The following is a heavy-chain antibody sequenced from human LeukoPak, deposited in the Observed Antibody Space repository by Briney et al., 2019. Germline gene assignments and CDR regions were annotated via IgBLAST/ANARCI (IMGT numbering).Heavy chain of an antibody. V-gene: IGHV4-39*02. D-gene: IGHD4-23*01. Sequence: PSETLSLTCIVSGVSISSISSSNYHWGWIRQPPGKGLEWIGSIYYSGSTYYNPSLKSRVTISVDTSKNQFSLKLSSVTAADTALYYCAREMGVVTAHGIDIWGQGTTVTVSS. CDR1: GVSISSISSSNYH. J-gene: IGHJ6*02. CDR2: IYYSGST. CDR3: AREMGVVTAHGIDI.